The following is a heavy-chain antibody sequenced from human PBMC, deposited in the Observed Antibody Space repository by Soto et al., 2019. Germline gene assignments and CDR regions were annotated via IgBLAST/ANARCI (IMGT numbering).Heavy chain of an antibody. V-gene: IGHV5-51*01. CDR2: IYPGDSDT. CDR3: ARHGDIVVVPAATGDAFDS. D-gene: IGHD2-2*01. CDR1: GYSFTSYW. J-gene: IGHJ3*02. Sequence: PGESLKISCKGSGYSFTSYWIGWVRQMPGKGLEWMGIIYPGDSDTRYSPSFQGQVTISADKSISTAYLQWSSLKASDTAMYYCARHGDIVVVPAATGDAFDSWGQGTRVTVAS.